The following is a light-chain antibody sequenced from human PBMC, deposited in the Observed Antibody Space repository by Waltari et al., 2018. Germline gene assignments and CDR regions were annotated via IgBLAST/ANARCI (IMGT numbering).Light chain of an antibody. CDR2: RNN. J-gene: IGLJ3*02. Sequence: QSVVTQPPSASGTPGQRVTISCSGRSSNIGSNTVNWYQQFPGRAPKLLIYRNNQRPSGVPDRFSGAKSGTSASLAISGLQSEDEADYYWAAWDNTLSGPSFGGGTKVTVL. CDR3: AAWDNTLSGPS. V-gene: IGLV1-44*01. CDR1: SSNIGSNT.